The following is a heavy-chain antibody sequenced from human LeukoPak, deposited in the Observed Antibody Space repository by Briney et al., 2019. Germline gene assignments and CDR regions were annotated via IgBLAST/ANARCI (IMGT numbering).Heavy chain of an antibody. CDR2: ISGSGGST. CDR3: AKRLGVVVPAAIRGRYYYYYMDV. CDR1: GFTFSSYA. Sequence: PGGSLRLSCAASGFTFSSYAMGWVRQAPGKGLEWVSAISGSGGSTYYADSVKGRFTISRDNSKNTLYLQMNSLRAEDTAVYYCAKRLGVVVPAAIRGRYYYYYMDVWGKGTTVTVSS. D-gene: IGHD2-2*02. J-gene: IGHJ6*03. V-gene: IGHV3-23*01.